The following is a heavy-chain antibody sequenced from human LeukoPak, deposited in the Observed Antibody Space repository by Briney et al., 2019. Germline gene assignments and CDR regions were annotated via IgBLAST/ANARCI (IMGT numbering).Heavy chain of an antibody. CDR3: ARIAVAALEHFQH. V-gene: IGHV4-34*01. D-gene: IGHD6-19*01. J-gene: IGHJ1*01. Sequence: PGGSLRLSCAASGFTFSNYWMHWVRQAPGKGLEWIGEINHSGSTNYNPSLKSRVTISVDTSKNQFSLKLSSVTAADTAVYYCARIAVAALEHFQHWGQGTLVTVSS. CDR2: INHSGST. CDR1: GFTFSNYW.